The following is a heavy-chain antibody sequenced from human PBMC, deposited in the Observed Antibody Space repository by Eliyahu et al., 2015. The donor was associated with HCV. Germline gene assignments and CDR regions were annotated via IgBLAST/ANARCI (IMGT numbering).Heavy chain of an antibody. J-gene: IGHJ6*02. CDR2: INPNSGGT. Sequence: QVQLVQSGAEVKKPXASVKVSCXASGYTXTXYXXHWVRQAPGQGLEWMGWINPNSGGTNYAQKFQGRVTMTRDTSISTAYMELSRLRSDDTAVYYCARSMVRGVIHYYYGMDVWGQGTTVTVSS. D-gene: IGHD3-10*01. CDR1: GYTXTXYX. CDR3: ARSMVRGVIHYYYGMDV. V-gene: IGHV1-2*02.